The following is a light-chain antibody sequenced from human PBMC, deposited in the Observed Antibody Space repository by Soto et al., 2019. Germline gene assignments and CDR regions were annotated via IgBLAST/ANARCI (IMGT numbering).Light chain of an antibody. CDR3: QQRSNWPRT. V-gene: IGKV3-11*01. Sequence: EIVLTQSPATLSLSPGERATLSCRASQSVASYLAWYQQRPGQAPRLLISDASKRATGIPGRISGSGSGTDFTLTISSLAPEDFAVYYCQQRSNWPRTFGQGTRVDIK. CDR2: DAS. J-gene: IGKJ1*01. CDR1: QSVASY.